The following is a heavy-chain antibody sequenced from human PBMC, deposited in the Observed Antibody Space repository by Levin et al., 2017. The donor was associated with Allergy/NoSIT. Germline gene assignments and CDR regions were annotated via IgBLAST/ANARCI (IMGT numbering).Heavy chain of an antibody. CDR1: GGSISSNNYY. V-gene: IGHV4-39*07. Sequence: TSETLSLTCTVSGGSISSNNYYWGWIRQPPGKGLEWIGNIYYSGSTYYNPSLRSRVTISVDTSKNQFSLKLSSVTAADTAVYYCATLTYDSRGYDYYFDYWGQGTLVTVSS. CDR2: IYYSGST. D-gene: IGHD3-22*01. CDR3: ATLTYDSRGYDYYFDY. J-gene: IGHJ4*02.